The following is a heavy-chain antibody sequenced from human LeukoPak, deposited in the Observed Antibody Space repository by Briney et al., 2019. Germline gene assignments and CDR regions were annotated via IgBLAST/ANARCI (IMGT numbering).Heavy chain of an antibody. V-gene: IGHV3-23*01. Sequence: GGSLRLSCAASGFTFSSYAMSWVRQAPGKGLEWVSTINDNGGSTYYADSVKGRFTISRDNSKNTLYLQMNILRAEDTAVYYCATSLSSRDYYYYYYVDVWGKGTTVTVSS. J-gene: IGHJ6*03. CDR1: GFTFSSYA. CDR2: INDNGGST. D-gene: IGHD3-16*02. CDR3: ATSLSSRDYYYYYYVDV.